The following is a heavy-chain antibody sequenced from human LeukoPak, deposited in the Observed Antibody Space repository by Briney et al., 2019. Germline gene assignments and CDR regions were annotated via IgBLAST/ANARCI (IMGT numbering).Heavy chain of an antibody. CDR1: GFTFSSYG. V-gene: IGHV3-33*01. Sequence: GGSLRLSCAASGFTFSSYGMHWVRQAPGKGLEWVAVIWYDGSNKYYADSVKGRFTISRDNSKNTLYLQMNNLRAEDTAVYYCASLLAYCGGDCSMGFDYWGQGTLVTVSS. D-gene: IGHD2-21*02. J-gene: IGHJ4*02. CDR2: IWYDGSNK. CDR3: ASLLAYCGGDCSMGFDY.